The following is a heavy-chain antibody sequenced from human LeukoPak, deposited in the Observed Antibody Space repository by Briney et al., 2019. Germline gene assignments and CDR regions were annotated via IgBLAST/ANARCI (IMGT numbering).Heavy chain of an antibody. CDR2: ISSSGSYI. CDR1: GFTFSSYS. Sequence: SGGSLRLSCAASGFTFSSYSMNWVRQAPGKGLEWVSSISSSGSYIYYADSVKGRFTISRDNAKNSLYLQMNSLRAEDTAVYYCARGGYCSSTSCYLDYWGQGTLVTVSS. D-gene: IGHD2-2*01. V-gene: IGHV3-21*01. CDR3: ARGGYCSSTSCYLDY. J-gene: IGHJ4*02.